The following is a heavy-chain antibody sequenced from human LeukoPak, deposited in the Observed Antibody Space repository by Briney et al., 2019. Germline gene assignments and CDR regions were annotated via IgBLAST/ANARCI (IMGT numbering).Heavy chain of an antibody. CDR1: GYTFTSYY. D-gene: IGHD3-3*01. J-gene: IGHJ6*02. CDR3: AREGFPPKISDFWSGLGPYYYGMDV. Sequence: EASVKVSCKASGYTFTSYYMHWVRQAPGQGLEWMGIINPSGGSTSYTQKFQGRVTMTRDTSTSTVYMELSSLRSEDTAVYYCAREGFPPKISDFWSGLGPYYYGMDVWGQGTTVTVSS. V-gene: IGHV1-46*01. CDR2: INPSGGST.